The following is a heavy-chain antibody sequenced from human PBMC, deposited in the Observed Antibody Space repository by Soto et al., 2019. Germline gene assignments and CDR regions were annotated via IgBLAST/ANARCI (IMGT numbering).Heavy chain of an antibody. CDR1: GFTFAGFA. CDR2: VSTTGDP. D-gene: IGHD1-1*01. CDR3: AKELDGGRWYFDL. J-gene: IGHJ2*01. V-gene: IGHV3-23*01. Sequence: EVPLLESGGNLVQPGGSLRLSCAASGFTFAGFAMSWIRQAPGKGLDYVSTVSTTGDPYYTDSVKGRFTVSRDNSKGMVYLQMNSLRVEDTAIYYCAKELDGGRWYFDLWGPGTLVTVSP.